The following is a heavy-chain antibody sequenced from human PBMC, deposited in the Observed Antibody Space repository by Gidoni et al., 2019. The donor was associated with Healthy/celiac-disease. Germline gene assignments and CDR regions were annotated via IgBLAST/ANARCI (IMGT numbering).Heavy chain of an antibody. Sequence: EVQLVESGGGLVQPGGSLRLDWAASGFTFSSYWMSWVRQAPGKGREWVANITQDGSEKYYVDSVKGRFTISRDNAKNSLYLQMNSLRAEDTAVYYCARFRGSYYGFFDYWGQGTLVTVSS. CDR1: GFTFSSYW. CDR2: ITQDGSEK. V-gene: IGHV3-7*01. J-gene: IGHJ4*02. CDR3: ARFRGSYYGFFDY. D-gene: IGHD1-26*01.